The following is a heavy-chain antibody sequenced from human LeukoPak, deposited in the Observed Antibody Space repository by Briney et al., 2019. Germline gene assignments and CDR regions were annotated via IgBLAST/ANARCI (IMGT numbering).Heavy chain of an antibody. Sequence: SVKVSCKASGYTFTSYGISWVRQAPGQGLEWMGGIIPIFGTANYAQKFRGRVTITADKSTRTAYMELSRLRSDDTAVYYCARDRAYYDSSGYYSYWGQGTLVTVSS. CDR3: ARDRAYYDSSGYYSY. V-gene: IGHV1-69*06. CDR1: GYTFTSYG. J-gene: IGHJ4*02. D-gene: IGHD3-22*01. CDR2: IIPIFGTA.